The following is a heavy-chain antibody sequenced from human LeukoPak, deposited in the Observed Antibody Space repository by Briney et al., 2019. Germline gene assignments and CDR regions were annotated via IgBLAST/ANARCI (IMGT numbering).Heavy chain of an antibody. CDR2: ISGSGVRT. CDR1: GFTFDSYA. J-gene: IGHJ4*02. Sequence: GGSLRLSCAASGFTFDSYAMSWVRQAPGKGLEWVSGISGSGVRTFYADSVKGRFTISRDNSKNTLYLQMNSLRAEDTAVYYCAIGYSSSSHSDYWGQGTLVTVSS. D-gene: IGHD6-6*01. CDR3: AIGYSSSSHSDY. V-gene: IGHV3-23*01.